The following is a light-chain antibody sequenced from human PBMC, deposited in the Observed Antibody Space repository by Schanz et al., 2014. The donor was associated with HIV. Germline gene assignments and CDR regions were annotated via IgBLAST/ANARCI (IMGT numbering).Light chain of an antibody. J-gene: IGLJ2*01. CDR1: ALNLGHNS. Sequence: QSLLTQPPSVSAAPGQRVTISCSGGALNLGHNSVSWYQQFPGTAPKLLIFANYQRPSEIPDRFSGSKTGTSGTLAISGLQTGDEADYYCATWDSALREVVFGGGTKLTVL. CDR3: ATWDSALREVV. CDR2: ANY. V-gene: IGLV1-51*01.